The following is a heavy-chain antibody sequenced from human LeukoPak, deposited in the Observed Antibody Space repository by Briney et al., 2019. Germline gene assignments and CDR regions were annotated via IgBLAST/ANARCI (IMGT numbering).Heavy chain of an antibody. CDR1: GGSINNSY. CDR3: ARLYSSSTFFDY. Sequence: SETLSLTCTVSGGSINNSYWTWIRQPPGKGLECIGYVYYTGRTYYNPSLKSRVTISVDTSKNQFSLKLSSVTAADTAVYYCARLYSSSTFFDYWGQGTLVTVSS. J-gene: IGHJ4*02. D-gene: IGHD6-6*01. CDR2: VYYTGRT. V-gene: IGHV4-59*08.